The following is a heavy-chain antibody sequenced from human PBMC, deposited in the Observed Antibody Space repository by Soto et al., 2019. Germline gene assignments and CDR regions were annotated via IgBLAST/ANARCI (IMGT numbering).Heavy chain of an antibody. CDR2: IGPAGDT. J-gene: IGHJ4*02. CDR3: ARSRGADFDY. Sequence: EVQLVESGGALVQPGGSLRLSCAASGFTLSNYDMHWVRQATGKGLEWVSAIGPAGDTYYSGSVKGRFTISRENAKNSLYLQMTSLRAGDTAVYYCARSRGADFDYWGQGTLVTVSS. CDR1: GFTLSNYD. V-gene: IGHV3-13*04. D-gene: IGHD3-10*01.